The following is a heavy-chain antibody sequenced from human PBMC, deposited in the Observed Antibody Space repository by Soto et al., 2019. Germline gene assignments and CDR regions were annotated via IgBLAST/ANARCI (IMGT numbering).Heavy chain of an antibody. CDR3: ARDHTEYCSGGSCYWFDP. Sequence: GASVKVSCKASGYTFTSYDINWVRQATGQGLEWMGWMNPNSGNTGYAQKFQGRVTMTRNTSISTAYMELSSLRAEDTAVYYCARDHTEYCSGGSCYWFDPWGQGTLVTVSS. J-gene: IGHJ5*02. D-gene: IGHD2-15*01. CDR2: MNPNSGNT. CDR1: GYTFTSYD. V-gene: IGHV1-8*01.